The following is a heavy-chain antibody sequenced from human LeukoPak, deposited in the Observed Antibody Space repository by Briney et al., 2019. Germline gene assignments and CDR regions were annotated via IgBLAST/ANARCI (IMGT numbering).Heavy chain of an antibody. CDR2: IYYSGST. V-gene: IGHV4-39*01. J-gene: IGHJ4*02. D-gene: IGHD3-9*01. Sequence: SETLSLTCTVSGHSISSSSYYWGWIRQPPGKGLEWIGSIYYSGSTYYNPSLKSRVTISVDTSKNQFSLKLSSVTAADTAVYYCARLLRYFDWLFDYWGQGTLVTVSS. CDR1: GHSISSSSYY. CDR3: ARLLRYFDWLFDY.